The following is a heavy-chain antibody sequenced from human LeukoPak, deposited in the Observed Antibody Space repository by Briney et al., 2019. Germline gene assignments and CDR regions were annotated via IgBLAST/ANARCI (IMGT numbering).Heavy chain of an antibody. CDR1: GFTFSSYA. Sequence: GGSLRLSCAASGFTFSSYAMNWVRQVPGKGLEWVSGVSGNGGRTDYADSVKGRFTISRDNSKNSLFLQMNSLRAEDTAIYHCAKGVSGHYDILTGNDYWGQGTLVTVSS. D-gene: IGHD3-9*01. V-gene: IGHV3-23*01. CDR2: VSGNGGRT. J-gene: IGHJ4*02. CDR3: AKGVSGHYDILTGNDY.